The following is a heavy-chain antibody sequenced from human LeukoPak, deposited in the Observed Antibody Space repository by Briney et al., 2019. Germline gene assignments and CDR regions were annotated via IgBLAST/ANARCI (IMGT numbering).Heavy chain of an antibody. Sequence: GGSLRLSCAASGFTFSSYSMNWVRQAPGKGLEWVSSISSSSSYIYYGDSVKGRFTISRDNAKNSLSLQMNSLGAEDTAVYYCARDGIICGGDCYPYNWFDPWGQGTLVTVSS. CDR3: ARDGIICGGDCYPYNWFDP. CDR2: ISSSSSYI. V-gene: IGHV3-21*01. J-gene: IGHJ5*02. CDR1: GFTFSSYS. D-gene: IGHD2-21*01.